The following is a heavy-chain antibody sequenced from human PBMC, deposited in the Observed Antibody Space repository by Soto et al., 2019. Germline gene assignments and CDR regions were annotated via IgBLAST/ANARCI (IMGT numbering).Heavy chain of an antibody. D-gene: IGHD6-6*01. V-gene: IGHV1-69*02. J-gene: IGHJ6*03. CDR1: GGTFSSYT. CDR3: ASRGGFGIAAHYYYYYMDV. CDR2: IIPILGIA. Sequence: SVKVSCKASGGTFSSYTISWLRQAPGQGLEWMGRIIPILGIANYAQKFQGRVTITADKSTSTAYMELSSLRSEDTAVYYCASRGGFGIAAHYYYYYMDVWGKGTTVTVSS.